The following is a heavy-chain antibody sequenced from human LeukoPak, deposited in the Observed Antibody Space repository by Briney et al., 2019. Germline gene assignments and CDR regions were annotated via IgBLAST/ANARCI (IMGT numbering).Heavy chain of an antibody. V-gene: IGHV3-66*04. CDR1: GFTVSSSY. D-gene: IGHD4-17*01. J-gene: IGHJ4*02. Sequence: GGSLRLSCAASGFTVSSSYMSWVRQAPGKGLEWVSVIYRGGDTYYADSVKGRFTISRDNSKNTLYLQMNSLRAEDTAVYYCAKRSYGGKGYFDYWGQGTLVTVSS. CDR3: AKRSYGGKGYFDY. CDR2: IYRGGDT.